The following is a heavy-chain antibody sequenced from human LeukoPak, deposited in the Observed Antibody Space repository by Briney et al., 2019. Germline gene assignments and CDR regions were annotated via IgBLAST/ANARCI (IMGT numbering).Heavy chain of an antibody. CDR1: GGSISSYY. CDR3: ARVERPYGGIDY. J-gene: IGHJ4*02. D-gene: IGHD4-23*01. Sequence: SETLSLTCTVSGGSISSYYWSWIRQPAGKGLEWIGRIYTSGSTNCNPSLKSRVTMSVDTSKNQFSLKLCSVTAADTAVYYCARVERPYGGIDYWGQGTLVTVSS. CDR2: IYTSGST. V-gene: IGHV4-4*07.